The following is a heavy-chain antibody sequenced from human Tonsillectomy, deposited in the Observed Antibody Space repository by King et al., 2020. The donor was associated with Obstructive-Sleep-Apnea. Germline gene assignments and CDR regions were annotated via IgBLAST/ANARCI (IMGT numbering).Heavy chain of an antibody. D-gene: IGHD3-9*01. CDR1: GYTFTHYY. CDR3: SRAPDPRFLTGDGFDI. V-gene: IGHV1-46*03. Sequence: VQLVESGADVKKPGASVKVSCKASGYTFTHYYMHWVRQTPGQGLEWMGIFNPGGGTAIYAQTFQGRVSMTRDTSSSTVYMELSSLRSEDTAMYYCSRAPDPRFLTGDGFDIWGQGTMVTVSS. CDR2: FNPGGGTA. J-gene: IGHJ3*02.